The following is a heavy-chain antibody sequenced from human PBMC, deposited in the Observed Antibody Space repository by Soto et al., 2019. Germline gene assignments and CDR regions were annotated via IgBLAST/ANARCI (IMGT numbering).Heavy chain of an antibody. CDR1: GYTFTSYG. CDR2: ISAYNGNT. V-gene: IGHV1-18*01. J-gene: IGHJ4*02. Sequence: ASVKVSCKASGYTFTSYGISWVRQAPGQGLEWMGWISAYNGNTNYAQKLQGRVTMTTDTSTSTAYMELRSLRSDDTAVYYCARAWRGERGSGSSPSPDYWGQGTLVTVSS. D-gene: IGHD3-10*01. CDR3: ARAWRGERGSGSSPSPDY.